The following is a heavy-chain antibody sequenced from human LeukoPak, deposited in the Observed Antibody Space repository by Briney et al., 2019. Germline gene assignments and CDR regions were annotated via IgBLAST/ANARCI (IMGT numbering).Heavy chain of an antibody. D-gene: IGHD3-10*01. Sequence: SETLSLTCAVYGGSFSGYYWSWIRQPPGKGLEWIGEINHSGSTNYNPSLKSRVTISVDTSKNQFSLKLSSVTAADTAVYYCAREPRITMVRGVYYFDYWGQGTLVTVSS. CDR2: INHSGST. J-gene: IGHJ4*02. CDR1: GGSFSGYY. CDR3: AREPRITMVRGVYYFDY. V-gene: IGHV4-34*01.